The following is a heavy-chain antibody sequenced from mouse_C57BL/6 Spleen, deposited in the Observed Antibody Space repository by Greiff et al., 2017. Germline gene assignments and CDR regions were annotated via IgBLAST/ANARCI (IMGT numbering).Heavy chain of an antibody. CDR3: TRGGSRDY. J-gene: IGHJ4*01. V-gene: IGHV1-15*01. Sequence: QVQLQQSGAELVRPGASVTLSCKASGYTFTDYEMHWVKQTPVHGLEWIGAIDPETGGTAYNQKFKGKATLTADKSSSTAYMELRSLTSEDSAVYYCTRGGSRDYWGQGTSVTVSS. CDR2: IDPETGGT. CDR1: GYTFTDYE.